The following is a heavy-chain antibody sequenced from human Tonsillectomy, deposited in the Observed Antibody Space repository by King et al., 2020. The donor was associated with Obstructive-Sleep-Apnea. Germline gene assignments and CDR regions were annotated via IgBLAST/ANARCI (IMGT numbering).Heavy chain of an antibody. J-gene: IGHJ3*02. CDR2: IRSKAYGGTT. CDR3: TRDEGDYRGNLADAFDI. V-gene: IGHV3-49*03. CDR1: GFTFGDYD. D-gene: IGHD4-23*01. Sequence: VQLVEAGGGLVQPGRSLRLSFTAAGFTFGDYDMRWFRQAPGMGLDGGGFIRSKAYGGTTEYGGSLKGRLTILRDDSKSIAYLQMNSLKTEDTAVYYCTRDEGDYRGNLADAFDIWGQGTMVTVSS.